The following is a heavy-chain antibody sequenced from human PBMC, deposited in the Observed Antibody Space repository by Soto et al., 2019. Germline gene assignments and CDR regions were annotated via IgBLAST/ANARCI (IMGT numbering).Heavy chain of an antibody. D-gene: IGHD6-13*01. CDR2: IIPILGIA. CDR3: AREVVAAAGTGFDP. J-gene: IGHJ5*02. V-gene: IGHV1-69*08. CDR1: GGTFSSYT. Sequence: QVQLVQSGAEVKKPGSSVKVSCKASGGTFSSYTISWVRQVPGQGLEWMGRIIPILGIANYAQKFQGRVTITADKSTSTAYMELSSLRSEDTAVYYCAREVVAAAGTGFDPWGQGTLVIVSS.